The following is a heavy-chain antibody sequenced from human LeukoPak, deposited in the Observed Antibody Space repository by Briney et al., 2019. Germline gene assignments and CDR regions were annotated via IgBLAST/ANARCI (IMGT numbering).Heavy chain of an antibody. CDR3: ARVGVVAGTRIGRDY. Sequence: GGSLRLSCAASGFILSSYEMSWVRQAPGKGLEWVSYISSSGSSIYYADSVKGGFTISRDNAKNSLFLQMNSLRAEDTAVYYCARVGVVAGTRIGRDYWGQGTLVTVSS. D-gene: IGHD6-19*01. J-gene: IGHJ4*02. V-gene: IGHV3-48*03. CDR2: ISSSGSSI. CDR1: GFILSSYE.